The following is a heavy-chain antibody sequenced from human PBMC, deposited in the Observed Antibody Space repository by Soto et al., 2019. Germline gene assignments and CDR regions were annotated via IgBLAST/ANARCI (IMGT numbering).Heavy chain of an antibody. Sequence: GGSLRLSCVASGFTFSDYYISWLRQAPGKGPECLSYISFNNNTIYYDDSVRGRFTISRDNAKNSVFLQMNRLRVEDTAVYYCARTLGRIEAARFDYWGQGTLVTVSS. J-gene: IGHJ4*02. V-gene: IGHV3-11*01. CDR2: ISFNNNTI. CDR1: GFTFSDYY. D-gene: IGHD2-15*01. CDR3: ARTLGRIEAARFDY.